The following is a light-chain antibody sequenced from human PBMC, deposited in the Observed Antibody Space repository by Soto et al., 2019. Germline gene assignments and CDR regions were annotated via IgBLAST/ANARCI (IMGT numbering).Light chain of an antibody. Sequence: EIVMRQSPATLSVSPGQRATLSCRASQSVRTTVAWYHQRPVQAPRLLIYGASTRATGVPDRFSGDGSGTDFTLTVTSLQSEDFGIYYCQQYTDWPTTFGQGTKVDIK. CDR1: QSVRTT. CDR3: QQYTDWPTT. J-gene: IGKJ1*01. CDR2: GAS. V-gene: IGKV3-15*01.